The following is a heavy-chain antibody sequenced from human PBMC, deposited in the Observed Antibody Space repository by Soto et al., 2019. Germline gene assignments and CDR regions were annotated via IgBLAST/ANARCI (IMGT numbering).Heavy chain of an antibody. CDR3: ARGRITGLGTFDS. Sequence: GASVTVTCRASVYNFRIYVSRWVRQAPGQGLEWMGWSSPYNGNTNYAHTFRGRVTMTADTSASPGYMELRSLRSDETAVYFCARGRITGLGTFDSLGKGTLVTAPQ. J-gene: IGHJ4*02. D-gene: IGHD1-20*01. CDR1: VYNFRIYV. CDR2: SSPYNGNT. V-gene: IGHV1-18*01.